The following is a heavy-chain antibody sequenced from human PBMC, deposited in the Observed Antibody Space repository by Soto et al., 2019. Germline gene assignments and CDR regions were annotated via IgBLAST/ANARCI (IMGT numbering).Heavy chain of an antibody. J-gene: IGHJ4*03. V-gene: IGHV3-33*01. CDR1: GFIFSSYD. D-gene: IGHD3-22*01. CDR3: ARWRPTYYYDSSGYYLFDY. Sequence: GGSLRLSCAASGFIFSSYDMHWVRQAPGKGLEWVAVIWNDGSNKYYADSVKGRFTISRDNSKNTLYLQMNSLTAADTAVYYCARWRPTYYYDSSGYYLFDYWGQGTMVTVSS. CDR2: IWNDGSNK.